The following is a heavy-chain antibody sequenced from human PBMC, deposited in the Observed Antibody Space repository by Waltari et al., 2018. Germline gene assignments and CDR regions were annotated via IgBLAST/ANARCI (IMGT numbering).Heavy chain of an antibody. D-gene: IGHD2-2*01. CDR3: AKAPVVPAAMVYYFDY. CDR2: IRGSGGST. CDR1: GFTFSSYA. V-gene: IGHV3-23*01. Sequence: EVQLLESGGGLVQPGGSLRLSCAASGFTFSSYAMSWVRQAPGKGLEGVSAIRGSGGSTYYADSVKGRFTISRDNSKNTLYLQMNSLRAEDTAVYYCAKAPVVPAAMVYYFDYWGQGTLVTVSS. J-gene: IGHJ4*02.